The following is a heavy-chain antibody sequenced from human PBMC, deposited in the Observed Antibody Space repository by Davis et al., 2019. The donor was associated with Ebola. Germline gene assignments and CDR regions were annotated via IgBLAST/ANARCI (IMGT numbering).Heavy chain of an antibody. J-gene: IGHJ4*02. V-gene: IGHV1-8*01. CDR1: GYTFTSYD. D-gene: IGHD2-2*01. CDR3: ARAVRYPVVVTRSSRKYYFDY. CDR2: MNPNSGNT. Sequence: AASVKVSCKASGYTFTSYDINWVRQATGQGLEWMGWMNPNSGNTGYAQNFQGRVTMTRNTSISTAYMELSSLRSEDTAVYYCARAVRYPVVVTRSSRKYYFDYWGQGTLVSVSS.